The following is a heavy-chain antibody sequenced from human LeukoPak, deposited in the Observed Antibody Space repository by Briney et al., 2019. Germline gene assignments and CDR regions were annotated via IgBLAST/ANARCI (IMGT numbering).Heavy chain of an antibody. CDR1: RYTFTNYT. V-gene: IGHV1-3*01. CDR2: INAGNGHT. CDR3: ARAGYCSGGSCYTFDY. D-gene: IGHD2-15*01. Sequence: ASVKVSCKASRYTFTNYTLHWVRQAPGQRLEWMGWINAGNGHTRDSQKFQGRVTITGDTSASTAYMELSSLRSEDTAVYYCARAGYCSGGSCYTFDYWGQGTLVTVSS. J-gene: IGHJ4*02.